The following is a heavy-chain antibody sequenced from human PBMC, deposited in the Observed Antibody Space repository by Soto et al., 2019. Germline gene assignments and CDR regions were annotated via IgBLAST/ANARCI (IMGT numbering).Heavy chain of an antibody. Sequence: EVQLVESGGMLVQPGGSLRLSCAASGLTLSTSSMNWVRQAPGKGLEWISYIRRHTSVTAYADSVKGRFTISRDSAKNSLYLQMDCRRFEDTAVYYCGKVAESCYYTVERWRQGILVIVSS. CDR3: GKVAESCYYTVER. CDR1: GLTLSTSS. CDR2: IRRHTSVT. J-gene: IGHJ4*02. V-gene: IGHV3-48*01. D-gene: IGHD3-22*01.